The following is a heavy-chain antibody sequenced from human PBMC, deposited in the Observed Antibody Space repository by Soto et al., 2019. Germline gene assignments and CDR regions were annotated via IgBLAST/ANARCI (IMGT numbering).Heavy chain of an antibody. D-gene: IGHD4-17*01. CDR1: GLTFTTHV. CDR3: VNGDYY. Sequence: EEQLVESGGGLVQPGGSLRLSGEAFGLTFTTHVMNWVRQAPGRGLEWVSSFNRDSNTFYADSVKGRFTISRDNAKDSLYLQMNSLRADDTAVYYCVNGDYYVGQGTLVTVSS. V-gene: IGHV3-48*01. J-gene: IGHJ4*02. CDR2: FNRDSNT.